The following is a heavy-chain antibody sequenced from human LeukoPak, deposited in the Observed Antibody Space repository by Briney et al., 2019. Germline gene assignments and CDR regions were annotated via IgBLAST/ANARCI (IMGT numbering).Heavy chain of an antibody. CDR1: GFTFSRYW. D-gene: IGHD3-22*01. CDR3: ATYDSSVYYYVFDY. Sequence: GGSLRLSCKASGFTFSRYWMHWVRQAPGKGLVWVSRINSEGSTTSYADSVKGRFTISRDNAKSTLYLQMNSLRAEDTAVYYCATYDSSVYYYVFDYWGQGTLVTVSS. CDR2: INSEGSTT. J-gene: IGHJ4*02. V-gene: IGHV3-74*01.